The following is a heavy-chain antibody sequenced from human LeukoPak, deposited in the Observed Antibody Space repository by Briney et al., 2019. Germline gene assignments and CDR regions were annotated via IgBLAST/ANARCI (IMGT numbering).Heavy chain of an antibody. CDR1: GGSFSGYY. CDR3: ARLKRCSGGSCYSNYYYYYYMDV. CDR2: INHSGGT. J-gene: IGHJ6*03. Sequence: SETLSLTCAVYGGSFSGYYWSWIRQPPGKGLEWIGEINHSGGTNYNPSLKSRVTISVDTSKNQFSLKLSSVTAADTAVYYCARLKRCSGGSCYSNYYYYYYMDVWGKGTTVTISS. D-gene: IGHD2-15*01. V-gene: IGHV4-34*01.